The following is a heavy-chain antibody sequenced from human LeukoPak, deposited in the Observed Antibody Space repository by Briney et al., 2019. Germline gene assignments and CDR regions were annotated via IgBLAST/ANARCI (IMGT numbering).Heavy chain of an antibody. V-gene: IGHV4-4*07. Sequence: SETLSLTCTVSGGSISSYYWSWIRQPAGKGLEWIGRIYTSGRTNYNPSLKSRVTMSVDTSKNQFSLKLSSVTAADTAVYYCARDHCSSTSCYHYGMDVWGQGTTVTVSS. CDR2: IYTSGRT. D-gene: IGHD2-2*01. CDR3: ARDHCSSTSCYHYGMDV. J-gene: IGHJ6*02. CDR1: GGSISSYY.